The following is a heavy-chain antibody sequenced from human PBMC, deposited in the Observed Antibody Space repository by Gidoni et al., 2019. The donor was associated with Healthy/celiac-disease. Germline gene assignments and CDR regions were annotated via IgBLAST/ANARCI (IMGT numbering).Heavy chain of an antibody. Sequence: QVQLVQSGAEVKKPGSPVKVSCKASGGTFSSYAVRWVRQAPGQGLEWVGGIIPILGIANYAQKFQGRVTITADKSTSTAYMELSSLRSEDTAVYYCARTAYDFWSGPKTNYYYYGMDVWGQGTTVTVSS. CDR3: ARTAYDFWSGPKTNYYYYGMDV. J-gene: IGHJ6*02. CDR1: GGTFSSYA. CDR2: IIPILGIA. D-gene: IGHD3-3*01. V-gene: IGHV1-69*04.